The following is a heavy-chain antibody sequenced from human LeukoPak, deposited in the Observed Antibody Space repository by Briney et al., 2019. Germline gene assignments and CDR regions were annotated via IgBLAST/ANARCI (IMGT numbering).Heavy chain of an antibody. CDR1: GFTFSSYW. CDR3: ARAEDCSSTSCPRAFDI. D-gene: IGHD2-2*01. Sequence: PGGSLRLSCAASGFTFSSYWMHWVRQAPGKGLVWVSRINSDGSSTSYADSVKGRFTISRDNAENTLYLQMNSLRAEDTAVYYCARAEDCSSTSCPRAFDIWGQGTMVTVSS. CDR2: INSDGSST. V-gene: IGHV3-74*01. J-gene: IGHJ3*02.